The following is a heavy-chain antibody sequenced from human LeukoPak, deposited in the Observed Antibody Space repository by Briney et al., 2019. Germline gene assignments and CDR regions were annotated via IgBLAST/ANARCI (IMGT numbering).Heavy chain of an antibody. CDR1: GGSISSYY. CDR2: IYYSGST. Sequence: SETLSLTCSVSGGSISSYYWSWIRQPPGKGLEWIGYIYYSGSTNYNPSLKSRVTISVDTSKNQFSLKLSSVTAADTAVYYCARGDYGKNDYWGQGTLVTVSS. CDR3: ARGDYGKNDY. D-gene: IGHD3-10*01. J-gene: IGHJ4*02. V-gene: IGHV4-59*01.